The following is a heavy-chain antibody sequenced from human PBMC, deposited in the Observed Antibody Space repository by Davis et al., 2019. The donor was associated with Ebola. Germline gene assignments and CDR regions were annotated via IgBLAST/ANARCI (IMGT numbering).Heavy chain of an antibody. V-gene: IGHV3-9*01. Sequence: SLKISCAASGFTFSSYAMSWVRQAPGKGLEWVSGISWNSGSIGYADSVKGRFTISRDNAKNSLYLQMNSLRAEDTALYYCAKAGYCGGDCYYFDYWGQGTLVTVSS. CDR1: GFTFSSYA. J-gene: IGHJ4*02. CDR3: AKAGYCGGDCYYFDY. D-gene: IGHD2-21*01. CDR2: ISWNSGSI.